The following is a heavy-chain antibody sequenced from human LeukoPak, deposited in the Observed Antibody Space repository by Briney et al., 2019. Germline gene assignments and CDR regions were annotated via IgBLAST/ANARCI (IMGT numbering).Heavy chain of an antibody. V-gene: IGHV1-18*01. Sequence: ASVKVSCKASGYTFTSYGISWVRQAPGQGLEWMGWISAYNGNTNYAQKLQGRVTMTRDTSTSTVYMELSSLRSEDTAVYYCARALHGSGPDLFDYWGQGTLVTVSS. CDR1: GYTFTSYG. J-gene: IGHJ4*02. CDR2: ISAYNGNT. D-gene: IGHD3-10*01. CDR3: ARALHGSGPDLFDY.